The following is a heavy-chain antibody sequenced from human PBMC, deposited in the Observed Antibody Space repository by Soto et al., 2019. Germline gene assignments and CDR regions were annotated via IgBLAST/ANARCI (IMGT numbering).Heavy chain of an antibody. D-gene: IGHD6-13*01. J-gene: IGHJ4*02. CDR3: AKTLLSTSWYGLHDY. CDR2: ISGSGGRT. V-gene: IGHV3-23*01. CDR1: GFTFSSYA. Sequence: PGGSLRLSCAASGFTFSSYAMSWVRQAPNKGLEWVSTISGSGGRTYYADSAKGRFTISRDNSRNTLHLQMNSLRVEDTAVYYCAKTLLSTSWYGLHDYVSQGTLVTVSS.